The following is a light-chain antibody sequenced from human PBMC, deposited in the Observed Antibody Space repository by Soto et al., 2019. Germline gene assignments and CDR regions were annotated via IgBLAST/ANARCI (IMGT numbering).Light chain of an antibody. V-gene: IGLV2-14*01. CDR2: DVG. J-gene: IGLJ1*01. CDR1: SSDVGGYNS. CDR3: RSYTSSSTYV. Sequence: QSLLTQPASVSGSPGQSITISCTGTSSDVGGYNSVSWYQQHPGKAPKLVIYDVGNRPSGVSDRFSGSKSGNTASLTIFGLQAEDEAEYYCRSYTSSSTYVFGAGTKATVL.